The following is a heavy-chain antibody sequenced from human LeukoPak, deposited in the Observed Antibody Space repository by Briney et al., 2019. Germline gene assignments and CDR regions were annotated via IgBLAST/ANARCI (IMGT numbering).Heavy chain of an antibody. V-gene: IGHV4-39*07. D-gene: IGHD6-19*01. CDR3: ARVRDSLYSSGWYFDY. Sequence: SETLSLTCSVSGGSISSSIHYWSWIRQPPGKGLEWVGSIYYSGNTYYNPSLKSRVTISVDTSKNQFSLKLSSVTAADTAVYYCARVRDSLYSSGWYFDYWGQGTLVSVSS. CDR1: GGSISSSIHY. J-gene: IGHJ4*02. CDR2: IYYSGNT.